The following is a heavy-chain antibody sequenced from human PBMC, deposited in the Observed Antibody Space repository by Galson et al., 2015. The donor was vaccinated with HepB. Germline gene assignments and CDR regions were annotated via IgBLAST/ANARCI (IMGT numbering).Heavy chain of an antibody. J-gene: IGHJ4*02. D-gene: IGHD5-12*01. CDR1: GYTFSYYA. CDR3: ARDWRGYEEISAIDY. CDR2: INTNTGNP. Sequence: SVKVSCKASGYTFSYYAVNWVRQAPGQGLEWMGWINTNTGNPTYAQGFTGRFVLSLDTSVSTAFLQISGLKDDDTAVYYCARDWRGYEEISAIDYWGQGTLVTVSS. V-gene: IGHV7-4-1*02.